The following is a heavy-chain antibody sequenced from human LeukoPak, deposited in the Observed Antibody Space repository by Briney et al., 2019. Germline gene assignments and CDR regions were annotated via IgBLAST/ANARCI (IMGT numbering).Heavy chain of an antibody. CDR2: IYYSGST. J-gene: IGHJ4*02. CDR3: ARESMVRGVINYY. CDR1: GGSISSGDYY. V-gene: IGHV4-30-4*01. D-gene: IGHD3-10*01. Sequence: PSETLSLTCTVSGGSISSGDYYWSWIRQPPGKGLEWIGYIYYSGSTYYNPSLKSRVTISVDTSKNQFSLKLSSVTAADTAVYYCARESMVRGVINYYWGQGTLVTVSS.